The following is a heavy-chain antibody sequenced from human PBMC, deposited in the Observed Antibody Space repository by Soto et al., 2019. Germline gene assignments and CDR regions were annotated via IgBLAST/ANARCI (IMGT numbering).Heavy chain of an antibody. V-gene: IGHV1-3*01. CDR2: INAGNGNT. CDR3: ARDSPAGIAY. J-gene: IGHJ4*02. D-gene: IGHD6-13*01. CDR1: GYTFTSYA. Sequence: ASVKVSCKACGYTFTSYAMHWVRQAPGQRLEWMGWINAGNGNTKYSQKFQDRVTITRDTSASTAYMERSSLRSEDTAVYYWARDSPAGIAYWGQGTLVTVSS.